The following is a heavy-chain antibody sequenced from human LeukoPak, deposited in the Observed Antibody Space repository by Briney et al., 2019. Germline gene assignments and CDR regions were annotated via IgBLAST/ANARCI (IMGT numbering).Heavy chain of an antibody. D-gene: IGHD3-22*01. Sequence: GSLRLSCAASGFTFSSYSMNWVRQAPGKGLEWVSAISGSGGSTYYADSVKGRFTISRDNSKNTLYLQMNSLRAEDTAVYYCAKATETYYYDSSGYYGWDYWGQGTLVTVSS. V-gene: IGHV3-23*01. J-gene: IGHJ4*02. CDR2: ISGSGGST. CDR1: GFTFSSYS. CDR3: AKATETYYYDSSGYYGWDY.